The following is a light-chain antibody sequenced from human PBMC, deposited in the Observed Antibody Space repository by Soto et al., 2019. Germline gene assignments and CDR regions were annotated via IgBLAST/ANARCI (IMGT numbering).Light chain of an antibody. CDR2: DSS. Sequence: EIVLTQSPATLSLSPGERATLSCRASQSVSSYLAWYQQKPGQAPRLLIYDSSNRATGIPARSSGSGSWTDFALTISSLEPEDFAVYYCQQRSNWPPRVTFGPGTKVDIK. V-gene: IGKV3-11*01. J-gene: IGKJ3*01. CDR3: QQRSNWPPRVT. CDR1: QSVSSY.